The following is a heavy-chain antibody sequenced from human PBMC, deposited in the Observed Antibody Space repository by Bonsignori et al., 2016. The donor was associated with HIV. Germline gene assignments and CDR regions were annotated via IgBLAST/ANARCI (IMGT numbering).Heavy chain of an antibody. CDR2: ISWNSGSI. CDR3: AKEAYCSGGSCTLRPSYYYYYYYMDV. V-gene: IGHV3-9*01. Sequence: SLKISCAASGFTFDDYAMHWVRQAPGKGLEWVSGISWNSGSIGYADSVKGRFTISRDNAKNSLYLQMNSLRAEDTALYYCAKEAYCSGGSCTLRPSYYYYYYYMDVWGQRDHGHRLL. D-gene: IGHD2-15*01. J-gene: IGHJ6*03. CDR1: GFTFDDYA.